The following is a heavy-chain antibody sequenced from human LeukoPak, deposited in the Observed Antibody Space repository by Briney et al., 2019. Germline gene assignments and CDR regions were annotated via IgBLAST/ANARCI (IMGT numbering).Heavy chain of an antibody. CDR1: GDSISSGGYS. CDR3: ARVVAAAGNNWFDP. D-gene: IGHD6-13*01. Sequence: SETLSLTCAVSGDSISSGGYSWSRIRQTPGKGLEWIAYIHDSGSTYNNPSLKSRLSISIDTSKNQFSLKLNSVTAADTAVYCARVVAAAGNNWFDPWGQGTLVTVSS. J-gene: IGHJ5*02. V-gene: IGHV4-30-4*07. CDR2: IHDSGST.